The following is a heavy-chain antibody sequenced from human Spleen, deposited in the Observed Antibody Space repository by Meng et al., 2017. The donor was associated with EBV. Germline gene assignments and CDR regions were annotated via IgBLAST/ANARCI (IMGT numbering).Heavy chain of an antibody. Sequence: QVQLVQSGGGLVKPGGSLRLSCAASGFSFNDYYMSWVRQAPGKGLEWIAYISGTGNTIYYSDSVKGRFTISRDNAKNSLYLQMDSLRDDDTAMYYCAREALATGDYWDQGTLVTVSS. J-gene: IGHJ4*02. CDR2: ISGTGNTI. CDR1: GFSFNDYY. D-gene: IGHD5-12*01. V-gene: IGHV3-11*01. CDR3: AREALATGDY.